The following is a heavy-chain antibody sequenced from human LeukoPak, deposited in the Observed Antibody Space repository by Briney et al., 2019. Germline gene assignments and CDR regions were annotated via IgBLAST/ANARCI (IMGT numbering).Heavy chain of an antibody. CDR3: AKDRGSSWYGGYYFDY. Sequence: GGSLRLSCAASGFTFSSYGMSWVRQAPGKGLEWVSAISGSGGSTYYADSVKGRFTISRDNSKNTLYLQMNRLRAKDKAVYFCAKDRGSSWYGGYYFDYWGQGTLVTVS. J-gene: IGHJ4*02. V-gene: IGHV3-23*01. CDR1: GFTFSSYG. D-gene: IGHD6-13*01. CDR2: ISGSGGST.